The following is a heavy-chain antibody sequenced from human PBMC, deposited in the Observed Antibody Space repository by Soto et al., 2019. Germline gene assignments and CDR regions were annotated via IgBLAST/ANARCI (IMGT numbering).Heavy chain of an antibody. CDR3: ARDQVEGATFFNY. V-gene: IGHV3-33*01. D-gene: IGHD1-26*01. CDR2: IWYDGITK. Sequence: VQMVESGGGVVQPGRSLRLSCAASGFTFSSYGMHWVRQAPGTGLEWLAVIWYDGITKYYTDSVKGRFTISRDNSKNTLYLQMNSLRAEDTAVYYCARDQVEGATFFNYWGQGTLVTVSS. CDR1: GFTFSSYG. J-gene: IGHJ4*02.